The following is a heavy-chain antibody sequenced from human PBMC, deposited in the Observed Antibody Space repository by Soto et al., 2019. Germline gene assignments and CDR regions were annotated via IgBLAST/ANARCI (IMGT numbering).Heavy chain of an antibody. Sequence: GASVKVSCKASGYTFTSYAMHWVRQAPGQRLEWMGWINAGNGNTKYSQKFQGRVTITRDTSASTAYMELSSLRSEDTAVYYCARVTYPFYRDYVLHEYFQHWGQGTLVTSPQ. J-gene: IGHJ1*01. V-gene: IGHV1-3*01. CDR2: INAGNGNT. D-gene: IGHD4-17*01. CDR1: GYTFTSYA. CDR3: ARVTYPFYRDYVLHEYFQH.